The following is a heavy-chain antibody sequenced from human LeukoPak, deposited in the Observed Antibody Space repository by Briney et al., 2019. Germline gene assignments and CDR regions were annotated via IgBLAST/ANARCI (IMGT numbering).Heavy chain of an antibody. V-gene: IGHV3-64D*09. J-gene: IGHJ4*02. Sequence: GGSLRLSCSASGFTFSSFDMYWVRQAPGKGLEYVSTVTYNGGNTSYADAVKGRFTISSDNSKNTLYLQMSSLRAEDTAVYYCVKGRMGASHDYWGQGTLVTVSS. D-gene: IGHD2-8*01. CDR1: GFTFSSFD. CDR2: VTYNGGNT. CDR3: VKGRMGASHDY.